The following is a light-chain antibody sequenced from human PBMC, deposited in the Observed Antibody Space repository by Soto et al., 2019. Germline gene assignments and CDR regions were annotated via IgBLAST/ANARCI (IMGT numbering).Light chain of an antibody. J-gene: IGLJ1*01. CDR1: SSDVGSYNF. Sequence: QSVLTQAASVSGSPGQSITISCTGTSSDVGSYNFVSWYQQHPGKAPKVMIYEVSKRPSGIPDRFSGSKSGTSATLGITGLQTGDEADYYCGTWDSSLSAYVFGTGTKVTVL. V-gene: IGLV2-14*02. CDR2: EVS. CDR3: GTWDSSLSAYV.